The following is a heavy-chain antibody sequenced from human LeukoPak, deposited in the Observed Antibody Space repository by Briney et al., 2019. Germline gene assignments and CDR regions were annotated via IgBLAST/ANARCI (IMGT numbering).Heavy chain of an antibody. Sequence: SVKVSCKASEGTFSNYAISWVRQAPGQGLEWMGRIIPILGITNYAQKFQGRVTIAADKSTSTAYMELSSLRSEDTALYYCATYSSTYYDAFAMWGQGTMVTVSS. V-gene: IGHV1-69*04. J-gene: IGHJ3*02. D-gene: IGHD6-13*01. CDR1: EGTFSNYA. CDR2: IIPILGIT. CDR3: ATYSSTYYDAFAM.